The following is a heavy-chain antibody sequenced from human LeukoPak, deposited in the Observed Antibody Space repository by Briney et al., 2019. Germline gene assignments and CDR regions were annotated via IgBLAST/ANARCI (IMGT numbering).Heavy chain of an antibody. Sequence: SETLSLTCAVYGVSFSGYYWSWIRQPPGKGLEWIGEINHSGSTNYNPSLKSRVTISVDTSKNQFSLKLSSVTAADTAVYCCARARRYYATDYWGQGTLVTVSS. CDR3: ARARRYYATDY. D-gene: IGHD3-22*01. J-gene: IGHJ4*02. CDR1: GVSFSGYY. V-gene: IGHV4-34*01. CDR2: INHSGST.